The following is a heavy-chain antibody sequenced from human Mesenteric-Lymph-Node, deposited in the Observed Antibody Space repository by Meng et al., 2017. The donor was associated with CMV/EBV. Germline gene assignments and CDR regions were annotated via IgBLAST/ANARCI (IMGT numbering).Heavy chain of an antibody. CDR1: VGTFGTYA. D-gene: IGHD5-18*01. V-gene: IGHV1-69*05. CDR3: AMTTLQLWLLPYYYGMDV. Sequence: SVHVSCQDSVGTFGTYAISWLRQAPGQGLEWMGGIIPLFGTANYAQKFQGRVTITTDESTSTAYMELSSLRSEDTAVYYCAMTTLQLWLLPYYYGMDVWGQGTTVTVSS. CDR2: IIPLFGTA. J-gene: IGHJ6*02.